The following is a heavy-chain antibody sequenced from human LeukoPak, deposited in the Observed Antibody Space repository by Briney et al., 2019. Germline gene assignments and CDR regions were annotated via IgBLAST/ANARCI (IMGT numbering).Heavy chain of an antibody. CDR1: GYTFTSYG. CDR2: ISAYNGNT. CDR3: ARDETSIAARPWYY. Sequence: ASVKVSCKASGYTFTSYGISWVRQAPGQGLEWMGWISAYNGNTNYAQKLQGRVTMTTDTSTSTAYMELRSLRSDDTAVHYCARDETSIAARPWYYWGQGTLVTVSS. J-gene: IGHJ4*02. V-gene: IGHV1-18*01. D-gene: IGHD6-6*01.